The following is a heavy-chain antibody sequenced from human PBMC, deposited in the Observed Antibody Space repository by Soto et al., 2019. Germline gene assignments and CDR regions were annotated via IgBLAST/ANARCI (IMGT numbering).Heavy chain of an antibody. D-gene: IGHD2-21*02. V-gene: IGHV4-59*01. CDR1: GGSISRYY. Sequence: QVHLQESGPGLVKPSETLSLTCTVSGGSISRYYWSWIRQPPGKGLEWIGYMYNTGSTVYNPSFNSRVTISVDTSKNQFSLKLNSVTAADTAVYYCARDLWGYCGTDCYPLDVWGQGTTVTVSS. J-gene: IGHJ6*02. CDR3: ARDLWGYCGTDCYPLDV. CDR2: MYNTGST.